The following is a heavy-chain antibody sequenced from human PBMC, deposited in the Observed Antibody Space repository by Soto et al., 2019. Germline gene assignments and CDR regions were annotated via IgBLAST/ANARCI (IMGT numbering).Heavy chain of an antibody. CDR3: ARENNVLPGGYFDY. J-gene: IGHJ4*02. D-gene: IGHD3-10*01. Sequence: NPSETLSLTCTVSGGSISSYYWSWIRQPPGKGLEWIGYIYHSGSTYYNPSLKSRVTISVDRSKNQFSLKLSSVTAADTAVYYCARENNVLPGGYFDYWGQGTLVTVSS. CDR1: GGSISSYY. CDR2: IYHSGST. V-gene: IGHV4-59*12.